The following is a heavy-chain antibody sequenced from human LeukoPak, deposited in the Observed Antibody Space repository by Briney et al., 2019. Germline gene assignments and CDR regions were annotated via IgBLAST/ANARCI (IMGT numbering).Heavy chain of an antibody. CDR2: ISSTGSTI. Sequence: GGSLRLSCAASGFSFSSYEMNWVRQAPGKGLDWVSYISSTGSTIYYADSVKGRFTISRDNAKNSLYLQMNSLRAEDTAVYYCAREAYLWVGDVAHRPFDFWGQGTLVTVSS. CDR3: AREAYLWVGDVAHRPFDF. CDR1: GFSFSSYE. D-gene: IGHD3-16*01. J-gene: IGHJ4*02. V-gene: IGHV3-48*03.